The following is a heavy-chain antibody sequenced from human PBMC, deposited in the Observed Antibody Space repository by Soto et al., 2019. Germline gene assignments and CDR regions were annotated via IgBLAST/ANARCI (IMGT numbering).Heavy chain of an antibody. Sequence: HPGGSLRLSCAASGFTFSSYWMSWVRQAPGKGLEWVANIKQDGSEKYYVDSVKGRFTISRDNARNSLYLQMNSLRAEDTAVYYCARVRIVVVPAAITAYYYYGMDVWGQGTTVTVSS. V-gene: IGHV3-7*01. J-gene: IGHJ6*02. CDR2: IKQDGSEK. D-gene: IGHD2-2*02. CDR3: ARVRIVVVPAAITAYYYYGMDV. CDR1: GFTFSSYW.